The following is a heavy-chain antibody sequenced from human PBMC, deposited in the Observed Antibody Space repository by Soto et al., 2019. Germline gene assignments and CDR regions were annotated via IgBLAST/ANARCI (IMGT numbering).Heavy chain of an antibody. CDR3: ARAYCSGGSCSVYYYYGMDV. Sequence: QVQLVQSGAEVKKPGASVKVSCKASGYTFTSYGISWVRQAPGQGLAWMGWISAYNGNTNYAQKLQGRVTMTTDTSTSTAYMELRSLRSDDTAVYYCARAYCSGGSCSVYYYYGMDVWGQGTTVTVSS. CDR2: ISAYNGNT. J-gene: IGHJ6*02. V-gene: IGHV1-18*04. CDR1: GYTFTSYG. D-gene: IGHD2-15*01.